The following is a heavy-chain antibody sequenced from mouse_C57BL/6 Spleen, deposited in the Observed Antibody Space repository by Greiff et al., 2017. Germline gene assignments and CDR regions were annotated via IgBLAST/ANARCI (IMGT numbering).Heavy chain of an antibody. J-gene: IGHJ3*01. V-gene: IGHV1-50*01. Sequence: QVHVKQPGAELVKPGASVKLSCKASGYTFTSYWMQWVKQRPGQGLEWIGEIDPSDSYTNYNQKFKGKATLTVDTSSSTAYMQLSSLTSEDSAVYYCARDRKFAYWGQGTLVTVSA. D-gene: IGHD3-2*01. CDR2: IDPSDSYT. CDR1: GYTFTSYW. CDR3: ARDRKFAY.